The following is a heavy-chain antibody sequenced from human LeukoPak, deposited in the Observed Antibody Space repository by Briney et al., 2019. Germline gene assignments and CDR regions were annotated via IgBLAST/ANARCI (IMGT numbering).Heavy chain of an antibody. CDR3: ARGPRRAYFDY. J-gene: IGHJ4*02. CDR2: ISYDGSNK. V-gene: IGHV3-30-3*01. Sequence: PGGSLRLSCAASGFTFSSYAMHWVRQAPGKGLEWVAVISYDGSNKYYADSVKGRFTISRDNSKNTLYLQMNSLRAEDTAVYYCARGPRRAYFDYRGQGTLVTVSS. CDR1: GFTFSSYA.